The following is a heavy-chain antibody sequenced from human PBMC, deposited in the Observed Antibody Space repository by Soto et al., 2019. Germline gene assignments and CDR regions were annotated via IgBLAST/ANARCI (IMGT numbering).Heavy chain of an antibody. Sequence: GGSLRLSCAASGFTFSSYSMNWVRQAPGKGLEWVSSISSSSYIYYADSVKGRFTISRDNAKNSLYLQMNSLRAEDTAVYYCARDNSPRGFENYGMDVWGQGTTVTVSS. CDR3: ARDNSPRGFENYGMDV. J-gene: IGHJ6*02. CDR2: ISSSSYI. CDR1: GFTFSSYS. D-gene: IGHD3-22*01. V-gene: IGHV3-21*01.